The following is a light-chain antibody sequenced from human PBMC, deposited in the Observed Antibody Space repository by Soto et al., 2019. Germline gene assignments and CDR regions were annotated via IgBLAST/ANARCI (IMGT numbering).Light chain of an antibody. J-gene: IGLJ3*02. CDR2: ANN. Sequence: QSVLTQPPSVSGAPGQRVTISCTGSSSNIGAGYDVHWYQHRPGTAPKLLISANNIRPSGVPDRFSGSKSGASASLAITGLQAEDEADYYCQSYDSSLSGSGVFGGGTKLTVL. V-gene: IGLV1-40*01. CDR1: SSNIGAGYD. CDR3: QSYDSSLSGSGV.